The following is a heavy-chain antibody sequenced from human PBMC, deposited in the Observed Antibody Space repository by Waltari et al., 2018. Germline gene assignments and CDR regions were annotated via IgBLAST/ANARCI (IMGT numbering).Heavy chain of an antibody. V-gene: IGHV1-3*01. CDR3: ARDLAAAGDY. J-gene: IGHJ4*02. D-gene: IGHD6-13*01. Sequence: QVQLVQSGAEVKKPGASVKVSCKASGYTFTSYAMHWVRQAPGQRLEWMGWINAGIGNTKYSQKFQGRVTITRDTSASTAYMELSSLRSEDTAVYYCARDLAAAGDYWGQGTLVTVSS. CDR1: GYTFTSYA. CDR2: INAGIGNT.